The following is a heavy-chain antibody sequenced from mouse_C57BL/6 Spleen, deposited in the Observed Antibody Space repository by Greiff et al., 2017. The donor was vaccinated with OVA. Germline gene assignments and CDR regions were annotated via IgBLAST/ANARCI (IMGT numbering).Heavy chain of an antibody. CDR1: GYTFTSYW. CDR2: IDPSDSYT. CDR3: ARRGPTVVDPFAY. D-gene: IGHD1-1*01. V-gene: IGHV1-69*01. J-gene: IGHJ3*01. Sequence: QVQLQQPGAELVMPGASVKLSCKASGYTFTSYWMHWVQQRPGQGLEWIGEIDPSDSYTNYNQKFKGKSTLTVDKSSSTAYMQLSSLTSEDSAVYYCARRGPTVVDPFAYWGQGTLVTVSA.